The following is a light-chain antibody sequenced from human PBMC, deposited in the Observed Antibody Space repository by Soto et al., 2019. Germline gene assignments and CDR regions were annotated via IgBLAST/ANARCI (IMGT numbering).Light chain of an antibody. Sequence: QSALTQPASVSGSPGQSITIYCTGTSSDVGGYNYVSWYQQHPGKAPKLMINEVSNRPSGVSNRFSGSKSGNTASLTISGLQAEDEADYYCSSYTSSSIVVFGGGTKLTVL. CDR2: EVS. J-gene: IGLJ2*01. V-gene: IGLV2-14*01. CDR3: SSYTSSSIVV. CDR1: SSDVGGYNY.